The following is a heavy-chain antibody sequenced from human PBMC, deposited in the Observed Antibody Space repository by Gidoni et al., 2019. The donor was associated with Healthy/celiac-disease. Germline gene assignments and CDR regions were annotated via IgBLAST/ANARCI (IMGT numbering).Heavy chain of an antibody. Sequence: QLQLQESGPGLVKPSATLSLTCTVSGGSISSSSYYWGWIRQPPGKGLEWIGSIYYSGSTYYNPSLKSRVTISVDTSKNQFSLKLSSVTAADTAVYYCARQELRFLEWLFYMDVWGKGTTVTVSS. V-gene: IGHV4-39*01. CDR1: GGSISSSSYY. D-gene: IGHD3-3*01. J-gene: IGHJ6*03. CDR2: IYYSGST. CDR3: ARQELRFLEWLFYMDV.